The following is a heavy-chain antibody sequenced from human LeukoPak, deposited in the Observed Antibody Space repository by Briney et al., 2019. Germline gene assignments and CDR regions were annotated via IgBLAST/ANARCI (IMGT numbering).Heavy chain of an antibody. J-gene: IGHJ3*02. V-gene: IGHV3-66*01. CDR1: GFTVSSNY. CDR3: AREDSGSPGVAFDI. Sequence: GGSRRLSCAASGFTVSSNYMSWVRQAPGKGLEWVSVIYSGGSTYYADSVKGRFTISRDNSKNTLYLQMNSLRAEDTAVYYCAREDSGSPGVAFDIWGQGTMVTVSS. CDR2: IYSGGST. D-gene: IGHD1-26*01.